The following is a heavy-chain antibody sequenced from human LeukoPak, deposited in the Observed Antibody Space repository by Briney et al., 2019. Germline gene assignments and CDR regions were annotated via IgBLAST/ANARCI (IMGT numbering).Heavy chain of an antibody. CDR3: AKAGDYDILTGYSSYYFDY. D-gene: IGHD3-9*01. CDR1: GFTFSSYA. J-gene: IGHJ4*02. Sequence: GGSLRLSCAASGFTFSSYAMSWVRQAPGKGLEWVSAISGSGGSTYYADSVKGRFTISRDNSKNTLYLQMNSLRAEDTAVYYCAKAGDYDILTGYSSYYFDYWGQGTLVTVSS. V-gene: IGHV3-23*01. CDR2: ISGSGGST.